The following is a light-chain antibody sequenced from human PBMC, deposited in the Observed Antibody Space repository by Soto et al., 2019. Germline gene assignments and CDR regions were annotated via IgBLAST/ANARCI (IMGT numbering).Light chain of an antibody. J-gene: IGKJ1*01. Sequence: IQMTQSRSSLSAPVGDRITITCRASQGIESDLSWYQQRPGKAPKLLIYAASNVHSGVPPRFSGSRSGTEFTLTISNLQPEDFASYYCLQDHDDSWKFGQGTKVDIK. CDR3: LQDHDDSWK. CDR2: AAS. V-gene: IGKV1-6*01. CDR1: QGIESD.